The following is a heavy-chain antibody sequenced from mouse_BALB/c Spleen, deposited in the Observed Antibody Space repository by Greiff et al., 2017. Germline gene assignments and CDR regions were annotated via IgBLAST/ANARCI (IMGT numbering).Heavy chain of an antibody. CDR2: IWAGGST. J-gene: IGHJ2*01. CDR3: ARESTMIKDFDY. V-gene: IGHV2-9*02. D-gene: IGHD2-4*01. CDR1: GFSLTSYG. Sequence: VKLMESGPGLVAPSQSLSITCTVSGFSLTSYGVHWVRQPPGKGLEWLGVIWAGGSTNYNSALMSRLSISKDNSKSQVFLKMNSLQTDDTAMYYCARESTMIKDFDYWGQGTTLTVSS.